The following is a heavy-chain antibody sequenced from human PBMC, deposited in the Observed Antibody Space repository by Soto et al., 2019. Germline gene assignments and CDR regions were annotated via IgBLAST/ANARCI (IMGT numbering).Heavy chain of an antibody. V-gene: IGHV4-31*03. CDR3: ARDGRSLEDYYYHMAV. CDR1: SGSISSGGYY. D-gene: IGHD1-1*01. CDR2: IFHSGNA. Sequence: PSETLSLTCTGSSGSISSGGYYWSWIRQCAGKGLEWIGYIFHSGNAYYNPSLKSRVTISVDRSTNQFSLKLSSVTAADTAVYFCARDGRSLEDYYYHMAVWGKGTTVTVPS. J-gene: IGHJ6*03.